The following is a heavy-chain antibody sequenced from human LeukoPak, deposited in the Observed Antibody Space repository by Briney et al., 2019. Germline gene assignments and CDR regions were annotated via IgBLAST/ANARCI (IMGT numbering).Heavy chain of an antibody. V-gene: IGHV3-53*05. D-gene: IGHD3-9*01. J-gene: IGHJ4*02. Sequence: PGGSLRLSCAASGFTVITNDMTWVRQAPGKGLEWVSVLYSDGNTKYADSVKGRFTISRDNSKNTLYLQMNSLRAEDTAVYYCAKLVLRYFDWLMDYWGQGTLVTVSS. CDR1: GFTVITND. CDR2: LYSDGNT. CDR3: AKLVLRYFDWLMDY.